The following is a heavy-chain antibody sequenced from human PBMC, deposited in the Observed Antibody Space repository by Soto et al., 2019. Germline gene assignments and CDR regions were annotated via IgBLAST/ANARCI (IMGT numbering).Heavy chain of an antibody. D-gene: IGHD3-10*01. CDR3: ARGGGRNYGSGSYYKGTYYWFDP. Sequence: SETLSLTCAVYGGSFSGYYWSWIRQPPGKGLEWIGEINHSGSTNYNPSLKSRVTISVDTSKNQFSLKLSSVTAADTAVYYCARGGGRNYGSGSYYKGTYYWFDPWGQGTLVT. J-gene: IGHJ5*02. CDR1: GGSFSGYY. V-gene: IGHV4-34*01. CDR2: INHSGST.